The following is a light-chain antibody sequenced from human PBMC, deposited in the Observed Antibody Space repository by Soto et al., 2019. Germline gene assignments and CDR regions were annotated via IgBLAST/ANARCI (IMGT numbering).Light chain of an antibody. J-gene: IGLJ1*01. CDR3: SSYTSSSTLDV. Sequence: QSALTQPASVSGSPGQSITISCTGTSSDVGGYNYVSWYQQHPGKAPKLMIYEVSNRPSGVSNRFSGSKSGNTASLTISGPQAEDEADYYCSSYTSSSTLDVFGGGTKVTVL. CDR2: EVS. CDR1: SSDVGGYNY. V-gene: IGLV2-14*01.